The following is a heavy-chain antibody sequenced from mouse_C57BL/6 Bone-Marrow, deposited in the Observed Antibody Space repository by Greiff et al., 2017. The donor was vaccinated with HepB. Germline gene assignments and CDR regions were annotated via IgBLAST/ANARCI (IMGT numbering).Heavy chain of an antibody. V-gene: IGHV5-6*01. CDR1: GFTFSSYG. D-gene: IGHD1-1*01. CDR3: ASLHGSRAWFAY. J-gene: IGHJ3*01. Sequence: EVQLVESGGDLVKPGGSLKLSCAASGFTFSSYGMSWVRQTPDKRLEWVATISSGGSYTYYPDSVKGRFTISRDNAKNTLYLQMSSLKSEDTAMYYFASLHGSRAWFAYWGQGTLVTVSA. CDR2: ISSGGSYT.